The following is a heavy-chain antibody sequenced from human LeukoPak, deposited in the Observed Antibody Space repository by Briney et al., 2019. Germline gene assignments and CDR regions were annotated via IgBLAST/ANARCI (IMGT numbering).Heavy chain of an antibody. Sequence: SETLSLTCTVSGGSISSYYWSWIRQPPGKGLEWIGYIYYSGSTNYNPSLKSRVTISVDTSKNQFSLKLSSVTAADTAVYYCARNVGYCSSTSCYGDPGFDYWGQGTLVTVSS. V-gene: IGHV4-59*01. CDR3: ARNVGYCSSTSCYGDPGFDY. J-gene: IGHJ4*02. CDR1: GGSISSYY. D-gene: IGHD2-2*01. CDR2: IYYSGST.